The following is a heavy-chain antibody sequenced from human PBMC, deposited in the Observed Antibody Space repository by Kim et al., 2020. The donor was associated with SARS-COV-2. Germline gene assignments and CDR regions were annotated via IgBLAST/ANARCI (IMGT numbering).Heavy chain of an antibody. V-gene: IGHV1-69*04. J-gene: IGHJ4*02. CDR2: IIPILGIA. Sequence: SVKVSCKASGGTFSSYAISWVRQAPGQGLEWMGRIIPILGIANYAQKFQGRVTITADKSTSTAYMELSSLRSEDTAVYYCAGGGRDYDSSGYILDYWGQGTLVTVSS. CDR3: AGGGRDYDSSGYILDY. CDR1: GGTFSSYA. D-gene: IGHD3-22*01.